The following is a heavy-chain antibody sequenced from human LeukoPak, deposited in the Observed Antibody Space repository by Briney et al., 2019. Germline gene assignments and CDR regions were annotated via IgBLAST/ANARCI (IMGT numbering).Heavy chain of an antibody. CDR1: GFTFSSYG. CDR2: IWYDGSNK. Sequence: GGSLRLSCAASGFTFSSYGMHWVRQAPGKGLEWVAVIWYDGSNKYYADSVKGRFTISRDNSKNTLYLQMNSLRAEDTAVYYCARDRSPTYYYDSSGYYFVGYFQHWGQGTLVTVSS. V-gene: IGHV3-33*01. D-gene: IGHD3-22*01. J-gene: IGHJ1*01. CDR3: ARDRSPTYYYDSSGYYFVGYFQH.